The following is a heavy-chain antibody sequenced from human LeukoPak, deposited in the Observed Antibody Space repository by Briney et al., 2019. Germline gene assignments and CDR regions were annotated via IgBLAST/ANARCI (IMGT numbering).Heavy chain of an antibody. J-gene: IGHJ5*02. CDR2: IIPIFGTA. V-gene: IGHV1-69*13. Sequence: SVKVSCKASGGTFSSYAISWVRQAPGQGLEWMGGIIPIFGTANYAQKFQGRVTITADESTSTAYMGLSSLRSEDTAVYYCAREAAGTSWFDPWGQGTLVTVSS. CDR1: GGTFSSYA. D-gene: IGHD6-13*01. CDR3: AREAAGTSWFDP.